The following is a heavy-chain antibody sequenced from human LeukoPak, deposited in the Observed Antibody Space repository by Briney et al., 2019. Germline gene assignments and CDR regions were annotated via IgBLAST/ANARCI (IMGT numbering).Heavy chain of an antibody. D-gene: IGHD1-26*01. CDR3: ASIVGATPPLGWFDP. CDR1: GYTFTSYY. Sequence: GASVKVSCKASGYTFTSYYMHWVRQAPGQGLEWMGIINPSGGSTSYAQKFQGRVTMTRDTSTSTVYMELSSLRAEDTAVYYCASIVGATPPLGWFDPWGQGTLVTVSS. CDR2: INPSGGST. J-gene: IGHJ5*02. V-gene: IGHV1-46*01.